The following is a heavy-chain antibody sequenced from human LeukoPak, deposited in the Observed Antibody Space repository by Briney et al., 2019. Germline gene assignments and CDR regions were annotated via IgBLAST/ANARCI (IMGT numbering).Heavy chain of an antibody. J-gene: IGHJ6*03. D-gene: IGHD5-18*01. CDR3: AKDSKDGAFLKQLWLSYYYMDV. CDR2: ISGSGGST. V-gene: IGHV3-23*01. Sequence: GGSLRLSCAASGFTFSSYAMSWVRQAPGKGLEWVSAISGSGGSTYYADSVKGRFTISRDNSKNTLYLQMNSLRAEDTAVYYCAKDSKDGAFLKQLWLSYYYMDVWGKGTTVTVSS. CDR1: GFTFSSYA.